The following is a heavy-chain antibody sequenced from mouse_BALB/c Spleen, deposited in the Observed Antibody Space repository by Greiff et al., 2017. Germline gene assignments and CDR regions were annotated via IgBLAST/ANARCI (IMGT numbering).Heavy chain of an antibody. J-gene: IGHJ4*01. CDR1: GYNFTSYW. CDR2: IYPGSGST. Sequence: QVQLQQPGAELVKPGTSVKLSCKASGYNFTSYWINWVKLRPGQGLEWIGDIYPGSGSTNYNEKFKSKATLTVDTSSSTAYMQLSSLASEDSALYYCARSGYGHLYYYAMDYWGQGTSVTVSS. CDR3: ARSGYGHLYYYAMDY. V-gene: IGHV1-55*01. D-gene: IGHD1-2*01.